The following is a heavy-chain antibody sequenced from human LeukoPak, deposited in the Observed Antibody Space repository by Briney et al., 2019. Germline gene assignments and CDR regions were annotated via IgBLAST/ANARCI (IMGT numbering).Heavy chain of an antibody. CDR2: IYYSGST. CDR1: GGSFNSYF. V-gene: IGHV4-59*01. D-gene: IGHD4-11*01. CDR3: ARSLSDYNNNPLGF. Sequence: SATLSLTCAVSGGSFNSYFWSWIRQPPGKGLEWIGYIYYSGSTNYNPSLKSRVTISIDTSKNQFSLRLSSVTAADTAVYYCARSLSDYNNNPLGFWGQGTLVTVSS. J-gene: IGHJ4*02.